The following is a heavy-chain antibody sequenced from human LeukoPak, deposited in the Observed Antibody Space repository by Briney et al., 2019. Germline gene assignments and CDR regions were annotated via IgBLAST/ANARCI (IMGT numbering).Heavy chain of an antibody. V-gene: IGHV3-21*04. CDR3: ARAIYYDSSGYFRGVFDY. CDR2: ISSSSSYI. CDR1: GFTFSSYS. J-gene: IGHJ4*02. Sequence: GGSLRLSCAASGFTFSSYSMNWVRQAPGKGLEWVSSISSSSSYIYYADSVKGRFTISRDNAKNTLYLQMNSLRAEDTAVYYCARAIYYDSSGYFRGVFDYWGQGTLVTVSS. D-gene: IGHD3-22*01.